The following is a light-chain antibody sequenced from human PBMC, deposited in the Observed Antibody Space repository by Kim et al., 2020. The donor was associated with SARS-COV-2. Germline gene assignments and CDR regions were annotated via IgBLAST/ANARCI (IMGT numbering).Light chain of an antibody. J-gene: IGLJ3*02. CDR2: SNN. CDR3: AAWDDSLSGPV. Sequence: QSVLTQPPSASATPGQRVTISCSGSSSNIGSYYVYWYQQLPGTAPKLLIYSNNQRPSGVPDRFSGSKSGTSASLAISGLRSEDEADYYCAAWDDSLSGPVFGGGTQLTVL. CDR1: SSNIGSYY. V-gene: IGLV1-47*02.